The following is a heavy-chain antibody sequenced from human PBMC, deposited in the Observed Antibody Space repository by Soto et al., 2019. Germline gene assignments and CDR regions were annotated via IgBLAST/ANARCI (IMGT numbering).Heavy chain of an antibody. CDR1: GFTFSSYG. CDR3: AKDRSSGYYGPSGY. CDR2: ISYDGSNK. V-gene: IGHV3-30*18. D-gene: IGHD3-22*01. Sequence: LRLSCAASGFTFSSYGMHWVRQAPGKGLEWVAVISYDGSNKYYADSVKGRFTISRDNSKNTLYLQMNSLRAEDTAVYYCAKDRSSGYYGPSGYWGQGTLVTVSS. J-gene: IGHJ4*02.